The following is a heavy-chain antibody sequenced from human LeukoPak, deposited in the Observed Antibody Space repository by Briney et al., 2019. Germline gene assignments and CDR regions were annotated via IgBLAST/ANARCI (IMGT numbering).Heavy chain of an antibody. V-gene: IGHV3-13*04. D-gene: IGHD1-1*01. Sequence: GGSLRLSCAASGFAFSTYNMQWGPQATGKGLEWVSAIGTGGDTYYSDSVRGRFTISRENAENSLYLQLSSLRDGDTAVYYCAREGHSNNWHDWLFDLWGRGTLVTVSA. CDR1: GFAFSTYN. J-gene: IGHJ2*01. CDR2: IGTGGDT. CDR3: AREGHSNNWHDWLFDL.